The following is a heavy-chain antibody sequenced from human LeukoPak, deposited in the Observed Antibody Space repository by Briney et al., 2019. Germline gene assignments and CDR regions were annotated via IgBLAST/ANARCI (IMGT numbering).Heavy chain of an antibody. CDR1: GFTFNRYW. D-gene: IGHD3/OR15-3a*01. CDR3: VSLDGVYYYHMDV. J-gene: IGHJ6*02. CDR2: ISPDGNSA. Sequence: GGSLRLSCAASGFTFNRYWMHWVRQAPGKGLVWVSRISPDGNSATYADSVKGRFTISRDNAKNTLYLQMNSLRAEDSAVYYCVSLDGVYYYHMDVWGQGTAVIVSS. V-gene: IGHV3-74*03.